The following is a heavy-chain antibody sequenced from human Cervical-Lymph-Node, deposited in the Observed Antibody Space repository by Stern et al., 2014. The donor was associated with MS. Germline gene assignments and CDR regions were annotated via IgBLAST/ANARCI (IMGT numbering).Heavy chain of an antibody. CDR2: ISYDGSNK. V-gene: IGHV3-30*01. J-gene: IGHJ4*02. Sequence: VQLVESGGGVVQPGRSLRLSCAASGFTFSSYAMHWVRQAPGKGLERVAVISYDGSNKYYADSVKGRFTISRDNSKNTLYLQMNSLRAEDTAVYYCARAKVQLERRGMEFFSYWCQGTLVTVSS. D-gene: IGHD1-1*01. CDR1: GFTFSSYA. CDR3: ARAKVQLERRGMEFFSY.